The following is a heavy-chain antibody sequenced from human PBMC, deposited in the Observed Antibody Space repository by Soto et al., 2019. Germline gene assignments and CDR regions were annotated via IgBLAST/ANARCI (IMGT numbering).Heavy chain of an antibody. CDR2: INHSGST. CDR1: GGSFSGYY. J-gene: IGHJ4*02. V-gene: IGHV4-34*01. Sequence: QVQLQQWGAGLLKPSETLSLTCAVYGGSFSGYYWSWIRQPPGKGLEWIGEINHSGSTNYNPSLKIHATISVDPSKNQFSLKLSSVTAADTAVYYCARERGSSYGWAYYFDYWGQGTLSPSPQ. CDR3: ARERGSSYGWAYYFDY. D-gene: IGHD5-18*01.